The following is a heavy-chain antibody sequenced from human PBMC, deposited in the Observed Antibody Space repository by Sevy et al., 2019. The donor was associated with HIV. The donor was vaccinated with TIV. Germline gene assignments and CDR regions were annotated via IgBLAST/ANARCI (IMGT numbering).Heavy chain of an antibody. J-gene: IGHJ4*02. CDR1: GFSFTWYW. CDR3: AKDPRLYGDNVEGFDY. CDR2: IKQDGSEK. D-gene: IGHD4-17*01. V-gene: IGHV3-7*01. Sequence: GGSLRLSCAASGFSFTWYWMSWVRQTPEKGLEWVANIKQDGSEKNYVDSVKGRFTISRDNSKNILFLQMNFLRVDDTAVYFSAKDPRLYGDNVEGFDYWGQGTLVTVSS.